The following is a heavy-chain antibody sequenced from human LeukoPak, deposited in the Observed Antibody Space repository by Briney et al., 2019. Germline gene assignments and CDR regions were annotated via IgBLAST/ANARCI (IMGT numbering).Heavy chain of an antibody. J-gene: IGHJ4*02. CDR3: ARVLERHFDY. CDR1: GYTFTGYY. V-gene: IGHV1-2*02. Sequence: ASAKVSCKASGYTFTGYYIHWVRQAPGQGLEWMGWINPNSGGTNYAQKFQGRVTMTRDTSISTAYMELSRLRSDDTAVYYCARVLERHFDYWGQGTLVTVSS. D-gene: IGHD1-1*01. CDR2: INPNSGGT.